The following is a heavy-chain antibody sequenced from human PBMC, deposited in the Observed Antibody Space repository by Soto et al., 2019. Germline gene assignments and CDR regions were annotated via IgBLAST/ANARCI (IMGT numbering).Heavy chain of an antibody. D-gene: IGHD6-13*01. CDR3: ATDEIAAATLVNFDY. J-gene: IGHJ4*02. V-gene: IGHV1-24*01. Sequence: EDSLKVSCKVSGYTLTELSMHRARQAPGKGLEWMGGFDPEEGETIYAQKFQARVTMTEDTSTDTAYMELSSLRTEDTAVYYCATDEIAAATLVNFDYCGQGTLVTVPQ. CDR2: FDPEEGET. CDR1: GYTLTELS.